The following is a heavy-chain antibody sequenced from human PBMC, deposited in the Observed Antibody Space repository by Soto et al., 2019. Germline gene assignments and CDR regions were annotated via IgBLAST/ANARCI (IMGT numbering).Heavy chain of an antibody. Sequence: EVQILQSGGGLEQPGGSLRLSCAASGFTFSNYAMSWIRQAPGKGLEWVSTIRETGNTYYADSVRGRFATARDNSENTLYLRMSSLRAGDTAVYYCAKQQMGVIRALDYWGQGTLVTVSS. CDR1: GFTFSNYA. V-gene: IGHV3-23*01. D-gene: IGHD1-26*01. J-gene: IGHJ4*02. CDR3: AKQQMGVIRALDY. CDR2: IRETGNT.